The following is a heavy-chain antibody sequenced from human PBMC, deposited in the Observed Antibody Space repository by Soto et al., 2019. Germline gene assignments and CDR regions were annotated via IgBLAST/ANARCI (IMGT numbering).Heavy chain of an antibody. V-gene: IGHV3-23*01. J-gene: IGHJ4*02. D-gene: IGHD1-7*01. CDR2: ISANGQGI. CDR1: GFTFSSYA. CDR3: AKDRNYPRDQFHY. Sequence: PGGSLRLSCAASGFTFSSYAMHWVRQAPGKGLEWVSAISANGQGIYYADSVRGRFTISRDNSKNTIFLHMDSLRAEDTAVYYCAKDRNYPRDQFHYWGQGTLVTVSS.